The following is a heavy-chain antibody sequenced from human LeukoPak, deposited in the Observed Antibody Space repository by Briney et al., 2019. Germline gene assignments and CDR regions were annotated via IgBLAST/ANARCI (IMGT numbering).Heavy chain of an antibody. CDR3: ARGPDIVVVVAATCLGFDY. D-gene: IGHD2-15*01. CDR2: INHSGST. J-gene: IGHJ4*02. Sequence: SETLSLTCAVYGGSFSGYYWSWICQPPGKGLEWIGEINHSGSTNYNPSLKSRVTISVDTSKNQFSLKLSSVTAADTAVYYCARGPDIVVVVAATCLGFDYWGQGTLVTVSS. CDR1: GGSFSGYY. V-gene: IGHV4-34*01.